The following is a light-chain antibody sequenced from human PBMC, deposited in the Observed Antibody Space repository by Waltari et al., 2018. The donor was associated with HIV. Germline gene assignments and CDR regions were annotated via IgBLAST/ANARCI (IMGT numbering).Light chain of an antibody. CDR2: RAS. Sequence: DVVMTQSPLSLPVTLGQPASISCRSSQSLVDTDGNTYLNWFQQRPGQSPRRLIYRASNRDSGVPDRFSGSVSGTDFTLKISRVEADDIGSYYCMQATHCSITFGQGTRLEIK. V-gene: IGKV2-30*01. CDR3: MQATHCSIT. CDR1: QSLVDTDGNTY. J-gene: IGKJ5*01.